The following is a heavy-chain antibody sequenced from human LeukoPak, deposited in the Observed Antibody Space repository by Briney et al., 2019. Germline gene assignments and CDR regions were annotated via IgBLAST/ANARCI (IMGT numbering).Heavy chain of an antibody. Sequence: SETLSLTCTVSGGSISSRSYYWGWIRQPPGKGLEWIGSIYYSGSTYFNPSLKSRVTISVDTSKNQVSLKLSSVTATDTAVYYCARHVSGYSYGYSDYWGQGILVTVSS. D-gene: IGHD5-18*01. J-gene: IGHJ4*02. V-gene: IGHV4-39*01. CDR2: IYYSGST. CDR1: GGSISSRSYY. CDR3: ARHVSGYSYGYSDY.